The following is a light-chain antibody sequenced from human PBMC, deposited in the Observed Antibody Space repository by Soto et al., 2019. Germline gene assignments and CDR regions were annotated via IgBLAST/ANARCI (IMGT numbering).Light chain of an antibody. V-gene: IGKV1-9*01. Sequence: IQLTQSPSSLSASVGDRVTITCRASQGISSYLGWYQQKPGKAPNLLIYDASTLHSGVPSRFSGGGSGTDFTLTISSLQPEDFATYYCQQVYVYPSTFGGGTKVEIK. J-gene: IGKJ4*01. CDR2: DAS. CDR3: QQVYVYPST. CDR1: QGISSY.